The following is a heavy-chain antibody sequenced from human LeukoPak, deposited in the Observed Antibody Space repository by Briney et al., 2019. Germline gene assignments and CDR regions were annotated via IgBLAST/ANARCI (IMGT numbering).Heavy chain of an antibody. CDR3: ARGRQVGNTGYYFDY. D-gene: IGHD1-26*01. J-gene: IGHJ4*02. CDR1: GGSFSDYF. Sequence: SETLSLTCAVYGGSFSDYFWGWIRQPTGKGLEWIGEINHSGRTYYNPSLKSRVTISVDTSKNQFSLNLSSVTAADTAVYYCARGRQVGNTGYYFDYWGQGTLVTVSS. CDR2: INHSGRT. V-gene: IGHV4-34*01.